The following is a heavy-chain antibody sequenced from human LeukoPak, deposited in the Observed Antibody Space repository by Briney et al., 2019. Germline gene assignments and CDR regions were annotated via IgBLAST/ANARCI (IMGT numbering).Heavy chain of an antibody. CDR3: ARIGGCSSTSCYSGREFDP. D-gene: IGHD2-2*01. CDR2: IIPLFGTA. CDR1: GGTFSSYA. J-gene: IGHJ5*02. V-gene: IGHV1-69*05. Sequence: SVKVSCKASGGTFSSYALSWVRQAPGRGREWMGRIIPLFGTANYAQKFQGRVTITTDESTSTAYMELSSLRAEDTAVYYCARIGGCSSTSCYSGREFDPWGQGTLVTVSS.